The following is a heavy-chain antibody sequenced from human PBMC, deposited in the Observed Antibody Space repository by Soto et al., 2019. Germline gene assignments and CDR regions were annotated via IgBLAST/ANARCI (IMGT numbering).Heavy chain of an antibody. CDR2: IHSDGSST. V-gene: IGHV3-74*01. J-gene: IGHJ3*01. D-gene: IGHD2-21*01. CDR1: GFTFSYYW. CDR3: ARGERGAFDL. Sequence: EVQLVESEGGLVQPGGSLRLSCAASGFTFSYYWMHWVRQAPGQGLVWVSRIHSDGSSTNYADSRKGRFTISRDNAKNTLYLQMTSLRAEDTAVYYCARGERGAFDLWAQGTMVTVSS.